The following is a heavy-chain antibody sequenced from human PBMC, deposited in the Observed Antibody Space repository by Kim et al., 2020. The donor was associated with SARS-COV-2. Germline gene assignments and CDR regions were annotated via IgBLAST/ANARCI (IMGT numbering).Heavy chain of an antibody. Sequence: SETLSLTCAVYGGSFSGYYWSWIRQPPGKGLEWIGEINHSGSTNYNPSLKSRVTISVDTSKNQFSLKLSSVTAADTAVYYCARRVSRVGITMVRGVVDYWGQGTLVTVSS. CDR3: ARRVSRVGITMVRGVVDY. CDR1: GGSFSGYY. J-gene: IGHJ4*02. D-gene: IGHD3-10*01. V-gene: IGHV4-34*01. CDR2: INHSGST.